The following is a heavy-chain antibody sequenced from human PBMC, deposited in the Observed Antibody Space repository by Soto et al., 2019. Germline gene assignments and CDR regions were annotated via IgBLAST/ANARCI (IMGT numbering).Heavy chain of an antibody. D-gene: IGHD3-10*01. CDR3: AKELVFYGGSDDYFDN. J-gene: IGHJ4*02. V-gene: IGHV3-23*01. CDR1: GFTFSSYA. Sequence: GGSLRLSCAASGFTFSSYAMSWVRQAPGKGLEWVSAISGSGGSTYYADSVKGRFTISRDNSKNTLYLQMNSLRAEDTAVYYCAKELVFYGGSDDYFDNWGKGTLVTVSS. CDR2: ISGSGGST.